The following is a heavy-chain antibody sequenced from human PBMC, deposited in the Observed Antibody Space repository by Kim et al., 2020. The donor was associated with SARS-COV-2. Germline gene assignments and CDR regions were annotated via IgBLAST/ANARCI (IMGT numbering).Heavy chain of an antibody. Sequence: KGRFTIARDNAKNSLYRQMNSLRAEDTAVYYCARGSTIFGVVTNYYYYMDVWGKGTTVTVSS. J-gene: IGHJ6*03. D-gene: IGHD3-3*01. CDR3: ARGSTIFGVVTNYYYYMDV. V-gene: IGHV3-48*03.